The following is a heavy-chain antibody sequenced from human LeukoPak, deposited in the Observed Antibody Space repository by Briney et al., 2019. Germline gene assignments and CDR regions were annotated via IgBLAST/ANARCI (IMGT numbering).Heavy chain of an antibody. D-gene: IGHD4-17*01. CDR1: GFTISSYW. CDR2: INQDGSEK. CDR3: ARVVTTSLDY. J-gene: IGHJ4*02. Sequence: PGGSLRLSCAASGFTISSYWMSWVRQAPGKGLEWVANINQDGSEKYYVDSVKGRFTISRDNAKNSLYLQMNSLRADDTAVYYCARVVTTSLDYWGQGTLVTVSS. V-gene: IGHV3-7*04.